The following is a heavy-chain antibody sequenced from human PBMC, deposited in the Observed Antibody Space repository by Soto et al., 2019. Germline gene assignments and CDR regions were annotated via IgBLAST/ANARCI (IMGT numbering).Heavy chain of an antibody. CDR3: TTHEEGAPWAGGFDS. Sequence: PVRSLRLSCAASGIRFRTRAMSWVRQAPGEGLEWVASIRPGGDSTYYAGSVKGRFAVSRDNSSVTLYLQMDSLRVEDTAIYYCTTHEEGAPWAGGFDSWGQGTLVTVSS. V-gene: IGHV3-23*01. D-gene: IGHD1-26*01. CDR2: IRPGGDST. J-gene: IGHJ5*01. CDR1: GIRFRTRA.